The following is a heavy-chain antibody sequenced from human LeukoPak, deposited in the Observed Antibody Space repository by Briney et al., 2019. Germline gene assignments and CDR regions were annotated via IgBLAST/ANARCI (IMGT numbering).Heavy chain of an antibody. CDR1: GFTFSSYG. D-gene: IGHD3-22*01. CDR3: AKDRTPYYYDSSGFGY. CDR2: IWYDGSNK. Sequence: PGGSLRLSCAASGFTFSSYGMHWVRQAPGKGLEWVAVIWYDGSNKYYADSVKGRFTISRDNSKNTLYLQMNSLRAEDTAVYYCAKDRTPYYYDSSGFGYWGQGTLVTVSS. J-gene: IGHJ4*02. V-gene: IGHV3-33*06.